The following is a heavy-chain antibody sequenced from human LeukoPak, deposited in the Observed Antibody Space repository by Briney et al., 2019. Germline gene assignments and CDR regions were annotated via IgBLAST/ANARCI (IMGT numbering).Heavy chain of an antibody. CDR3: AKDATILTGYLDY. CDR1: GFTFDDYA. Sequence: GGSLRLSCAASGFTFDDYAMHWVRQAPGKGLEWASGISWNSGSIGYADSVKGRFTISRDNAKNSLYLQMNSLRAEDMALYYCAKDATILTGYLDYWGQGTLVTVSS. CDR2: ISWNSGSI. V-gene: IGHV3-9*03. J-gene: IGHJ4*02. D-gene: IGHD3-9*01.